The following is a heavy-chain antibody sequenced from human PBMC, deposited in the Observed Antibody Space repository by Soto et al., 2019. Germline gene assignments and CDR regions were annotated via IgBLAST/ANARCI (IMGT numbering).Heavy chain of an antibody. CDR3: ARAAWTTVTNRLNDVFDV. D-gene: IGHD4-4*01. CDR1: GYTFIKYG. CDR2: IGPYNGNT. Sequence: ASVKVSCKASGYTFIKYGISWVRQAPGQQFEWMGWIGPYNGNTNYAQSLQGRISVTTDTSTSTAYMELRSLRSDDTAVYYCARAAWTTVTNRLNDVFDVWGQGTMVTVSS. J-gene: IGHJ3*01. V-gene: IGHV1-18*01.